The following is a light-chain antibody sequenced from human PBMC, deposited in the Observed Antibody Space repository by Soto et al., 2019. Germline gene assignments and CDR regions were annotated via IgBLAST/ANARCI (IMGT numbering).Light chain of an antibody. Sequence: QSALTQPASVSGSPGQSITISCTGTSSDVGGYNSVSWYQQHPGKAPKLMIYNVSNRPSGVSNRFSGSKSGNTASLTISGLQAEDEADSYCSSYTISSTYVFGTGTKLTVL. V-gene: IGLV2-14*01. CDR1: SSDVGGYNS. J-gene: IGLJ1*01. CDR3: SSYTISSTYV. CDR2: NVS.